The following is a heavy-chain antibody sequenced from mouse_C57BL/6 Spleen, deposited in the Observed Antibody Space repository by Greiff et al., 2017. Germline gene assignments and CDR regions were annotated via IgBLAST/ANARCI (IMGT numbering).Heavy chain of an antibody. CDR2: IDPENGDT. V-gene: IGHV14-4*01. Sequence: VQLQESGAELVRPGASVKLSCTASGFNIKDDYMHWVKQRPEQGLEWIGWIDPENGDTEYASKFQGKATITADTSSNTAYLQLSSLTSEDTAVYDCTTSAAQATSAMDYWGQGTSVTVSS. CDR1: GFNIKDDY. D-gene: IGHD3-2*02. CDR3: TTSAAQATSAMDY. J-gene: IGHJ4*01.